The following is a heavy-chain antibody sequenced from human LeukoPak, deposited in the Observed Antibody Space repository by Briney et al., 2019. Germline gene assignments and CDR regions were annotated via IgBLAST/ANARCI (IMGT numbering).Heavy chain of an antibody. V-gene: IGHV4-31*03. J-gene: IGHJ5*02. CDR1: GGSISSGGYY. CDR2: IYYSGST. CDR3: ARADSRYCGGDCYDWFDP. Sequence: SQTLSLTCTVSGGSISSGGYYWSWTRQHPGKGLEWIGYIYYSGSTYYNPSLKSRVSISVDTSKTQYSLKLSSVTAADTAVYYGARADSRYCGGDCYDWFDPWGQGTLVTVSS. D-gene: IGHD2-21*02.